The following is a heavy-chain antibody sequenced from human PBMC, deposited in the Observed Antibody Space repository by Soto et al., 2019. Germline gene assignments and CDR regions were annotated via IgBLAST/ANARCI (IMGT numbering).Heavy chain of an antibody. D-gene: IGHD2-8*01. Sequence: PGGSLRLSCAASGFTFSSYWMTWLRQAPGKGLEWVANINPDGSAKYYVDSVKGRFTISRDNSKSTLYLQMSSLRAEDTAVYYCARAFCTNGVCYYFFDYWGHGTLVTVSS. V-gene: IGHV3-7*01. CDR3: ARAFCTNGVCYYFFDY. CDR2: INPDGSAK. CDR1: GFTFSSYW. J-gene: IGHJ4*01.